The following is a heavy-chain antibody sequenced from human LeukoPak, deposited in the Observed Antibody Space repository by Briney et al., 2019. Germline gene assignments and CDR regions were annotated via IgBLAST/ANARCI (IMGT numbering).Heavy chain of an antibody. J-gene: IGHJ4*02. V-gene: IGHV3-74*01. Sequence: GGSLRLSCAASGFTFSGYWMHWVRQAPGKGLVWVSRIKNDGSSTNYADSVKGRFTISRGNAKNTLYLQLNSLRAEDTAVYYCARDRGSTGWYGMNYWGQGILVTVSS. CDR2: IKNDGSST. CDR3: ARDRGSTGWYGMNY. CDR1: GFTFSGYW. D-gene: IGHD6-19*01.